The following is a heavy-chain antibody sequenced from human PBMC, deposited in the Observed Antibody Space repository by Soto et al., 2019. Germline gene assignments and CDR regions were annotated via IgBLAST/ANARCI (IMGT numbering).Heavy chain of an antibody. CDR3: VKDRLSIADDAFDI. CDR1: GFTFSSYG. J-gene: IGHJ3*02. V-gene: IGHV3-30*18. CDR2: ISYDGSNK. D-gene: IGHD6-6*01. Sequence: GGSLRLSCAASGFTFSSYGMHWVRQAPGKGLEWVAVISYDGSNKYYADSVKGRFTISRDNSKNTLYLQMSSLRAEDTAVYYCVKDRLSIADDAFDIWGQGTMVTV.